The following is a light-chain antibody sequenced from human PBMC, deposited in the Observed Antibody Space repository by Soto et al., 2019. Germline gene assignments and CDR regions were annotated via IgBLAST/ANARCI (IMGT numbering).Light chain of an antibody. J-gene: IGKJ2*02. CDR1: QNVLYTSINKNQ. CDR3: HQYHNPPCT. Sequence: DIVMTQSPDSLAVSLCERATINCKSSQNVLYTSINKNQLAWYQQKPGQPPKLLIYWASTRESGVPDRFSGSGSGTAFTLTISSLQAEDVAVYYCHQYHNPPCTFGQGTKLEIK. CDR2: WAS. V-gene: IGKV4-1*01.